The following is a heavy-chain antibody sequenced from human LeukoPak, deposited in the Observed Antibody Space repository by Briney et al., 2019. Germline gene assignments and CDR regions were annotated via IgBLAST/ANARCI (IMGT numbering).Heavy chain of an antibody. Sequence: ASVEVSCKASGYTFTSYDINWVRQATGQGLEWMGWMNPNSGNTGYAQKFQGRVTMTRNTSISTAYMELSSLRSEDTAVYYCARGGYCSGGSCYSLYYYYYYGMDVWGQGTTVTVSS. CDR3: ARGGYCSGGSCYSLYYYYYYGMDV. J-gene: IGHJ6*02. CDR1: GYTFTSYD. V-gene: IGHV1-8*01. D-gene: IGHD2-15*01. CDR2: MNPNSGNT.